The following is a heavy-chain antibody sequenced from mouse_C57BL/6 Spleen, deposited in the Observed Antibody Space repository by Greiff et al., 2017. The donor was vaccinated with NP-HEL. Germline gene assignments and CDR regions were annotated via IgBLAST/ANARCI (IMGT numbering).Heavy chain of an antibody. CDR3: ARWRLLRAMDY. J-gene: IGHJ4*01. CDR2: FYPGSGST. D-gene: IGHD2-3*01. Sequence: VQLQQSGAELVKPGASVKMSCKASGYTFTSYWITWVKQRPGQGLEWIGDFYPGSGSTNYNEKFKSKATLTVDTSSSTAYMQLSSLTSEDSAVYYCARWRLLRAMDYWGQGTSVTVSS. V-gene: IGHV1-55*01. CDR1: GYTFTSYW.